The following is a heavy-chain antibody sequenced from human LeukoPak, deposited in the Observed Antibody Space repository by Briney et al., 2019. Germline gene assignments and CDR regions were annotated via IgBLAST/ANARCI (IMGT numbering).Heavy chain of an antibody. V-gene: IGHV1-2*02. Sequence: ASVNVSCKASGYTFTGYYMHWVRQAPGQGLEWMGWINPNSGGTNYAQKFQGRVTMTSDTSISTLYMELSSLRSDDTAIYYCVRENRHYDYWGQGTQATVSS. CDR3: VRENRHYDY. D-gene: IGHD1-7*01. CDR1: GYTFTGYY. J-gene: IGHJ4*02. CDR2: INPNSGGT.